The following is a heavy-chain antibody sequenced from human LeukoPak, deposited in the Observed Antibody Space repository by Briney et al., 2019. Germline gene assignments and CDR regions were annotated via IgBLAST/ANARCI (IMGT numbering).Heavy chain of an antibody. J-gene: IGHJ4*02. CDR2: INPSGGST. CDR3: ARDTVGATAGY. D-gene: IGHD1-26*01. Sequence: GASVKVSCKASGYTFTSYYMHWVRQAPGRGLEWMGIINPSGGSTSYAQKFQGRVTMTRDTSTSTVYMELSSLRSEDTAVYYCARDTVGATAGYWGQGTLVTVSS. CDR1: GYTFTSYY. V-gene: IGHV1-46*01.